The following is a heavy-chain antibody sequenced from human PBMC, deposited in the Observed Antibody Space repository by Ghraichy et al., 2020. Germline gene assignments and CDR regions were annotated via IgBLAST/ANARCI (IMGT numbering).Heavy chain of an antibody. CDR3: ATALGIAGSLLPRDS. V-gene: IGHV1-24*01. CDR1: GYTLTELS. Sequence: ASVKVSCKVSGYTLTELSMHWVRQAPGKGLEWMGGFDPEDGETIYAQKFQGRVTMTEDTSTDTAYMELSSLRSEDTAVYYCATALGIAGSLLPRDSWGQGTLVTVSS. CDR2: FDPEDGET. J-gene: IGHJ4*02. D-gene: IGHD6-13*01.